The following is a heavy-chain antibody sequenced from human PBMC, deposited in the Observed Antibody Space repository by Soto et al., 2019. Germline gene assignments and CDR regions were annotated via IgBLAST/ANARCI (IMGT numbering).Heavy chain of an antibody. CDR2: IYTSETT. Sequence: PSETLSLTCTVSGGSISSSYWSWIRQPAGKGLEWIGRIYTSETTNYNPSLKSRVTMSIDSSRNQFSLKLSSVTAADTAVYYCARDEGLTTVPSFDFWGQGTLVTV. J-gene: IGHJ4*02. V-gene: IGHV4-4*07. CDR1: GGSISSSY. D-gene: IGHD4-17*01. CDR3: ARDEGLTTVPSFDF.